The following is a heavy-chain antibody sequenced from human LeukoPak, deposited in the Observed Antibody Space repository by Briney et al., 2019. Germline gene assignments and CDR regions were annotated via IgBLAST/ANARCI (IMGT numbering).Heavy chain of an antibody. Sequence: ASVKVSCKASGYTFTGYYMHWVRQAPGQGLEWMGWINPNSGGTNYAQKFQGRVTMTRDTSTSTVYMELSSLRSEDTAVYYCARDESSTSCHLWGQGTLVTVSS. CDR3: ARDESSTSCHL. CDR2: INPNSGGT. CDR1: GYTFTGYY. D-gene: IGHD2-2*01. V-gene: IGHV1-2*02. J-gene: IGHJ4*02.